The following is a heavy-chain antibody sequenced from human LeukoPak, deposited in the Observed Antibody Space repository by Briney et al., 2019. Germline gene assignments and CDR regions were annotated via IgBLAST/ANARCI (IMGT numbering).Heavy chain of an antibody. CDR1: EFPVTYNS. J-gene: IGHJ5*02. D-gene: IGHD4-17*01. Sequence: GGSLRLSCVASEFPVTYNSMSWVRQAPGKGLEWVSAIHTSGDTCYADSVKGRFTISRDTSKNTLYLQINSLRVEDTAVYYCIVFGDSNHWGQGTLVTVSS. V-gene: IGHV3-53*01. CDR2: IHTSGDT. CDR3: IVFGDSNH.